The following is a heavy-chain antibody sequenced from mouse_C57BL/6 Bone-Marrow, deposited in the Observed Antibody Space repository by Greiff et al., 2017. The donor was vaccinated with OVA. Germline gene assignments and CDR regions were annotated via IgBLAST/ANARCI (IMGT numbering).Heavy chain of an antibody. V-gene: IGHV14-4*01. Sequence: EVKLVESGAELVRPGASVKLSCTASGFNIKDDYMHWVKQRPEQGLEWIGWIDPENGDTEYASKFQGKATITADTSSNTAYLQLSSLTSEDTAVYYCTTYYYGSRGYYAMDYWGQGTSVTVSS. CDR2: IDPENGDT. D-gene: IGHD1-1*01. CDR3: TTYYYGSRGYYAMDY. CDR1: GFNIKDDY. J-gene: IGHJ4*01.